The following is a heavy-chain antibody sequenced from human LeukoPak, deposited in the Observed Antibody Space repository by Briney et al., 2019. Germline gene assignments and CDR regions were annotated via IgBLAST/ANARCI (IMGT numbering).Heavy chain of an antibody. Sequence: GGPLRLSCAVSGFTFSSYWMHWVRQAPGKGLVWVSRIKSDGSSTSYADSVKGRFTISRDNAKNTLYLQMNSLRAEDTAVYYCARGDGYGMDVWGQGTTVTVSS. CDR1: GFTFSSYW. J-gene: IGHJ6*02. D-gene: IGHD5-24*01. CDR3: ARGDGYGMDV. V-gene: IGHV3-74*01. CDR2: IKSDGSST.